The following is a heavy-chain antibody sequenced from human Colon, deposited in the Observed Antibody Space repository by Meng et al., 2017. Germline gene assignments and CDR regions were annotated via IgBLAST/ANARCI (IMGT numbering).Heavy chain of an antibody. V-gene: IGHV4-61*01. D-gene: IGHD5-12*01. Sequence: QRQGSCPVLVQPSETLSLPCTVSGGSVISNSYYWSWIRQPPGKGLEWIGFIYYSGSTNYNPSLKSRVTISVDTSKNQFSLKVSSVTAADTAVYYCARDSGYDKNWFDPWGQGTLVTVSS. J-gene: IGHJ5*02. CDR3: ARDSGYDKNWFDP. CDR1: GGSVISNSYY. CDR2: IYYSGST.